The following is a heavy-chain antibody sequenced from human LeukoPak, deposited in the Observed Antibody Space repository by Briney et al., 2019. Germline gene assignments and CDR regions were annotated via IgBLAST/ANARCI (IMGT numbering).Heavy chain of an antibody. CDR3: ARDLHY. CDR1: GFTVSSYW. Sequence: PGGSLRLSCAASGFTVSSYWMHWVRQAPDKGLVWVSRINSDGSTTNYADSVKGRFTISRDNAKNTLYLQINGLRAEDTGVYYCARDLHYWGQGTLVTVSS. V-gene: IGHV3-74*01. J-gene: IGHJ4*02. CDR2: INSDGSTT.